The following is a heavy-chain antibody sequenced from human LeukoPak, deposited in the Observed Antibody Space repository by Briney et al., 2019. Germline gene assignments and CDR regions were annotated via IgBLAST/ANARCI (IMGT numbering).Heavy chain of an antibody. J-gene: IGHJ4*02. CDR3: ARVSGGLFDY. D-gene: IGHD6-25*01. CDR2: INHSGST. CDR1: GGSFSGYY. Sequence: SETLSLTCAVYGGSFSGYYWSWIRQPPGKGLEWIGEINHSGSTNYNPSLKSRVTISVDTSKNQFSLKLSSVTVADTAVYYCARVSGGLFDYWGQGTLVTVSS. V-gene: IGHV4-34*01.